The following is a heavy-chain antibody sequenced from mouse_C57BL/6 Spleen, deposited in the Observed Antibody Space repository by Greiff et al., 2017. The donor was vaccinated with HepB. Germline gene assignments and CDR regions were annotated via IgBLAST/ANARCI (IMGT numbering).Heavy chain of an antibody. CDR1: GFTFSDFY. Sequence: EVNVVESGGGLVQSGRSLRLSCATSGFTFSDFYMEWVRQAPGKGLEWIAASRNKANDYTTEYSASVKGRFIVSRDTSQSILYLQMNALRAEDTAIYYCARDDGARVTTVVNYAMDYWGQGTSVTVSS. J-gene: IGHJ4*01. CDR2: SRNKANDYTT. D-gene: IGHD1-1*01. V-gene: IGHV7-1*01. CDR3: ARDDGARVTTVVNYAMDY.